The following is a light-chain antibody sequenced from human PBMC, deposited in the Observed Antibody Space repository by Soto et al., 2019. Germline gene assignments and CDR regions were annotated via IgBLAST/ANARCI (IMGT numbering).Light chain of an antibody. Sequence: EIVLTQSPATLSLSPGERATLSCRASQSVSRYLAWYQQKPGQAPRLLIYGASTRATGIPARFSGSGSGTEFTLTISSLQSEDFAVYYCQQYNNWPLTFGGGTKVDI. J-gene: IGKJ4*01. CDR3: QQYNNWPLT. CDR2: GAS. V-gene: IGKV3-15*01. CDR1: QSVSRY.